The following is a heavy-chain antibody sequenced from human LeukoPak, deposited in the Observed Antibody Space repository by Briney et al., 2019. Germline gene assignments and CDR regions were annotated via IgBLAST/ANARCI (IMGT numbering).Heavy chain of an antibody. CDR2: ISSSGSTI. CDR1: GFTFSDYY. Sequence: GGSLRLSCAASGFTFSDYYMSWIRQAPGKGLEWVSYISSSGSTIYYADSVKGRFTISRDNAKNSLYLQMNSLRAEDTAVYYCARLSRIATAGTYYYHSMDIWGQGTTVTVAS. CDR3: ARLSRIATAGTYYYHSMDI. D-gene: IGHD6-13*01. V-gene: IGHV3-11*01. J-gene: IGHJ6*02.